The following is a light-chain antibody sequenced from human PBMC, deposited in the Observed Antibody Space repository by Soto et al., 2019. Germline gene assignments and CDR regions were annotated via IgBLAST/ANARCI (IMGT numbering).Light chain of an antibody. V-gene: IGKV3-11*01. CDR2: ETS. CDR3: QVRSDWPPFKYT. Sequence: EIVLTQSPATLSLSAGERVTLSCRSSQSDDTMVAWYQQQVGRTPRLLIYETSSRATGVPARFSGSGSGTDFTLTISRLEPEDFAIYFCQVRSDWPPFKYTFGQGTKLEVK. CDR1: QSDDTM. J-gene: IGKJ2*01.